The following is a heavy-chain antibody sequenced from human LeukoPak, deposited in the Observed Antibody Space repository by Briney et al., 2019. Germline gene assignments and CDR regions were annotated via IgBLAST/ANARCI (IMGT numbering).Heavy chain of an antibody. CDR1: GFTVSSNY. CDR3: AGARYVSAFDI. V-gene: IGHV3-30*02. D-gene: IGHD2-15*01. J-gene: IGHJ3*02. CDR2: IRYDGSKK. Sequence: GGSLRLSCAASGFTVSSNYMSWVRQAPGKGLEWVTFIRYDGSKKYYADSVKGRFTISRDNSKNTLYLQMNSLRAEDTAVYYCAGARYVSAFDIWGQGTMVTVSS.